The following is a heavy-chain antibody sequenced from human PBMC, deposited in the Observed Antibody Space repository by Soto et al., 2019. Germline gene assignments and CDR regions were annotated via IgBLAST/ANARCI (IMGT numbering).Heavy chain of an antibody. V-gene: IGHV3-23*01. Sequence: GGSLRLSCAASGFTFSSYAMSWVRQAPGKGLEWVSAISGSGGSTYYADSVKGRFTISRDNSKNTLYLQMNSLRAEDTAVYYCAKDLLRFLEWLPNYYYYYGMDVWGQGTTVTVSS. D-gene: IGHD3-3*01. CDR3: AKDLLRFLEWLPNYYYYYGMDV. J-gene: IGHJ6*02. CDR2: ISGSGGST. CDR1: GFTFSSYA.